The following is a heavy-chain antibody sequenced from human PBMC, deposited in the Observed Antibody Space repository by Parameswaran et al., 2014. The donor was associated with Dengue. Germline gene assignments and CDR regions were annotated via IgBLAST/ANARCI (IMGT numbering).Heavy chain of an antibody. CDR2: IDPSDSYT. D-gene: IGHD2-2*01. V-gene: IGHV5-10-1*01. Sequence: VRQMPGKGLEWMGRIDPSDSYTNYSPSFQGHVTISADKSISTAYLQWSSLKASDTAMYYCARQDCTSTSCYSGGYFDYWGQGTLVTVSS. J-gene: IGHJ4*02. CDR3: ARQDCTSTSCYSGGYFDY.